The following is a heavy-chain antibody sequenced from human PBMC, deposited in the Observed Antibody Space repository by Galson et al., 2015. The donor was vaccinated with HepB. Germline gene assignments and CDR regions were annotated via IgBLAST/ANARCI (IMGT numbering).Heavy chain of an antibody. D-gene: IGHD3-10*01. V-gene: IGHV3-7*01. CDR1: GFSFSNRY. J-gene: IGHJ4*02. CDR2: IKPDGSEE. Sequence: SLRLSCAASGFSFSNRYMSWARQAPGKGLEWVATIKPDGSEESHVGSVKGRFIISRDNAKNSLYLQMNSLTTGDTAVYYCAITGGDWGQGTLVTVSS. CDR3: AITGGD.